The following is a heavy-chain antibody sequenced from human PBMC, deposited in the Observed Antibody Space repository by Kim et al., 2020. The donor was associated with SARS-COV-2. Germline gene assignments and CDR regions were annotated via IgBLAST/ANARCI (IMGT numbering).Heavy chain of an antibody. CDR3: AKDGDTAIVNYYYYYGMDV. CDR2: IYSGGSST. V-gene: IGHV3-23*03. Sequence: GGSLRLSCAASGFTFSSYAMSWVRQAPGKGLEWVSVIYSGGSSTYYADSVKGRFTISRDNSKNTLYLQMNSLRAEDTAVYYCAKDGDTAIVNYYYYYGMDVWGQGTTVTVSS. J-gene: IGHJ6*02. CDR1: GFTFSSYA. D-gene: IGHD5-18*01.